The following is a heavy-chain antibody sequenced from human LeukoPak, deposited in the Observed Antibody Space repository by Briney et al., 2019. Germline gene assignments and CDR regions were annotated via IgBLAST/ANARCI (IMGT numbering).Heavy chain of an antibody. CDR1: GGSFSGYY. Sequence: SETLSLTCAVYGGSFSGYYWSWIRQPPGKGLEWIGEINHSGSTNYNPSLKSRVTISVDTSKNQFSLKLSSVTAADTAVYYCARGRGSGRYLDAFDIWGQGTMVTVSS. J-gene: IGHJ3*02. CDR3: ARGRGSGRYLDAFDI. D-gene: IGHD6-19*01. V-gene: IGHV4-34*01. CDR2: INHSGST.